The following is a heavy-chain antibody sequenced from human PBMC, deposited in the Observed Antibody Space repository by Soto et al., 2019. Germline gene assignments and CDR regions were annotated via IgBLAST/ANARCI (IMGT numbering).Heavy chain of an antibody. Sequence: SQTLSLTCAISGDSVSSNSAAWNWIRQSPSRGLEWLGRTYYRSKWYNDYAVSVKSRITINPDTSKNQFSLQLNSVTPEDTAVYYCARDWGYCSGGSCSRRKYYYYGMDVRGQGTTVTVSS. CDR1: GDSVSSNSAA. D-gene: IGHD2-15*01. J-gene: IGHJ6*02. CDR3: ARDWGYCSGGSCSRRKYYYYGMDV. CDR2: TYYRSKWYN. V-gene: IGHV6-1*01.